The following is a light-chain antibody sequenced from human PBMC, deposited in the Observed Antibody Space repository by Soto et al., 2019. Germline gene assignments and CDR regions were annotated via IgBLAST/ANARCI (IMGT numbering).Light chain of an antibody. J-gene: IGLJ1*01. CDR2: EVS. V-gene: IGLV2-14*01. CDR1: SGDVGGYIY. Sequence: QSVLTQPASVSGSPGQSITISCTGTSGDVGGYIYVSWYQQHPGKAPKLMIYEVSYRPSGVSNRFSGSKSGNTASLTISGLQAEDEADYYCSPYTSGTTPLVFGTGTKVTVL. CDR3: SPYTSGTTPLV.